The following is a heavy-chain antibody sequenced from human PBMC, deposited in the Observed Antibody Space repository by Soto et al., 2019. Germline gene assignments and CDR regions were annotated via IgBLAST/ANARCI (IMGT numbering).Heavy chain of an antibody. CDR2: IYSGGST. CDR3: ARYFRGSGRYFFDY. Sequence: GGSLRLSCAASGFTVSSNYMSWVRQAPGKGLEWVSVIYSGGSTYYADSVEGRFTISRDNAKDSLYLQMNSLRGEDTAVYYCARYFRGSGRYFFDYWGQGTLVTVSS. J-gene: IGHJ4*02. D-gene: IGHD6-19*01. V-gene: IGHV3-53*01. CDR1: GFTVSSNY.